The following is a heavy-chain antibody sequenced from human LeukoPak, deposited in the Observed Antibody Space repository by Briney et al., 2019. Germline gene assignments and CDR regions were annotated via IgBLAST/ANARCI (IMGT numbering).Heavy chain of an antibody. D-gene: IGHD3-10*01. CDR3: ARETMVRGVIDWFDP. J-gene: IGHJ5*02. V-gene: IGHV4-4*07. Sequence: SETLSLTCTVSGGSISSYYWSWIRQPAGKGLEWIGRIYTSGSTNYNPSLKSRVTMSVDTSKNQFSLKLSSVTAADTAVYYCARETMVRGVIDWFDPWGQGTLVTVSS. CDR1: GGSISSYY. CDR2: IYTSGST.